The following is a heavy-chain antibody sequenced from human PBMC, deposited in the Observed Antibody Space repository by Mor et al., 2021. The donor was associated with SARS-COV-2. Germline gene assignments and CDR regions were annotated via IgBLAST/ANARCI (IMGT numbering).Heavy chain of an antibody. CDR2: ISGSGGST. V-gene: IGHV3-23*01. J-gene: IGHJ4*02. D-gene: IGHD2-8*01. Sequence: WVSAISGSGGSTYYADSVKGRFTISRDNSKNTLYLQMNSLRAEDTAVYYCAKTHIVLMVYATGGFDYWGQGTL. CDR3: AKTHIVLMVYATGGFDY.